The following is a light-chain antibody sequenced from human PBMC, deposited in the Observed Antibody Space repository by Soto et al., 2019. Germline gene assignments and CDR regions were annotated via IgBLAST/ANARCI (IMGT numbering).Light chain of an antibody. CDR3: QQYSSHDLLT. CDR1: QSISSW. J-gene: IGKJ4*01. CDR2: DAS. Sequence: DIQMTQSPATLSASVGDRVTITCRASQSISSWLAWYQEKPGRAPKLLIYDASTLESGVPSRFSGSGSWTEFTLTISSLQPDDFATYYCQQYSSHDLLTFGGGTKVDIK. V-gene: IGKV1-5*01.